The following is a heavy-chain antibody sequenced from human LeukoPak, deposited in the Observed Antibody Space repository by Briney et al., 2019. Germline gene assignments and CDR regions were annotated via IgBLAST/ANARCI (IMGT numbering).Heavy chain of an antibody. CDR1: GGSISSSSYY. V-gene: IGHV4-39*07. CDR3: AREEAVAVDFDY. D-gene: IGHD6-19*01. Sequence: SETLSLTCTVSGGSISSSSYYWGWIRQPPGKGLEWIGSIYYSGSTYYNPSLKSRVTISVDTSKNQFSLKLSSVTAADTAVYYCAREEAVAVDFDYWGQGTLVTVSS. CDR2: IYYSGST. J-gene: IGHJ4*02.